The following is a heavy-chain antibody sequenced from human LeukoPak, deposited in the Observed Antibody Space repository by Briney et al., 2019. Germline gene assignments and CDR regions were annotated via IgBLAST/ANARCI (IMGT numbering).Heavy chain of an antibody. D-gene: IGHD1-26*01. J-gene: IGHJ4*02. CDR1: GFTFSSYA. CDR2: IYPGDSDT. CDR3: ARQTSYYQYYFGY. Sequence: PGGSLRLSCAASGFTFSSYAMSWVRQMPGKGLEWMGIIYPGDSDTRYSPSFQGQVTISADKSVSTAYLQWSSLKASDTAMYYCARQTSYYQYYFGYWGQGTLVTVSS. V-gene: IGHV5-51*01.